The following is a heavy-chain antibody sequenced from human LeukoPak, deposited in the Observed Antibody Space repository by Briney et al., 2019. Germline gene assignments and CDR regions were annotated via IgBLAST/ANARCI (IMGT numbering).Heavy chain of an antibody. CDR3: ARDLGRRCSGGRCYYYNYYMDV. CDR1: GCTFSSYA. Sequence: ASVKVSCKASGCTFSSYAISWVRQAPGQGLEWMGWINPIFGTANYAQKFQGRVTITADKSTSTAYMELSSLRSDDTAVYYCARDLGRRCSGGRCYYYNYYMDVWGKGTTVTISS. V-gene: IGHV1-69*06. J-gene: IGHJ6*03. D-gene: IGHD2-15*01. CDR2: INPIFGTA.